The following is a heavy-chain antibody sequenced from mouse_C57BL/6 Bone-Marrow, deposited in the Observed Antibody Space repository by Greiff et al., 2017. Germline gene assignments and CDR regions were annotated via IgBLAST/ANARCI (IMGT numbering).Heavy chain of an antibody. CDR2: ISDGGSYT. CDR3: AILNWDYAMDY. CDR1: GFTFSSYA. J-gene: IGHJ4*01. Sequence: EVQVVESGGGLVKPGGSLKLSCAASGFTFSSYAMSWVRQTPEKRLEWVATISDGGSYTYYPDNVKGRFTISRDNAKNNLYLQMSHLKSEDTAMYYSAILNWDYAMDYWGQGTSVTVSS. V-gene: IGHV5-4*01. D-gene: IGHD4-1*01.